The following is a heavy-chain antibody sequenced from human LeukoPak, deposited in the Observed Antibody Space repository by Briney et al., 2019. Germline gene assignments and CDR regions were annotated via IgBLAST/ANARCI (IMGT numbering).Heavy chain of an antibody. Sequence: SETLSLTCTVSGGSISSSSYYWGWIRQPPGKGLEWIGRIYTSGSTNYNPSLKSRVTMSVDTSKNQFSLKLSSVTAADTAVYYCARVRGVKYCSGGSCYDYYYYYMDVWGKGTTVTVSS. D-gene: IGHD2-15*01. J-gene: IGHJ6*03. CDR1: GGSISSSSYY. V-gene: IGHV4-39*07. CDR3: ARVRGVKYCSGGSCYDYYYYYMDV. CDR2: IYTSGST.